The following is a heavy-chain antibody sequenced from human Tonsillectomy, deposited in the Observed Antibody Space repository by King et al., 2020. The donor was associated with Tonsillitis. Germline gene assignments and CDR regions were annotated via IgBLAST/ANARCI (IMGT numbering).Heavy chain of an antibody. CDR3: AAVLAGHWYIYVNPDYFFDY. Sequence: VQLVESEGEAKKPGASVKVSCKASGYTFSDYGISWIRQAPGQGFEWIGWISIADGNINFANTFQGRLSMSRDTSTTTVYMELRTLRSDDTAVYYCAAVLAGHWYIYVNPDYFFDYWGQGSLVTVSS. CDR1: GYTFSDYG. J-gene: IGHJ4*02. V-gene: IGHV1-18*01. CDR2: ISIADGNI. D-gene: IGHD1-14*01.